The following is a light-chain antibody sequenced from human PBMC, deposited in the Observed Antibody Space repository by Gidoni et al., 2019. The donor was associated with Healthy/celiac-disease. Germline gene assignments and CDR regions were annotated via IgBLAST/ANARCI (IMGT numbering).Light chain of an antibody. J-gene: IGLJ3*02. CDR3: QSYDSSGWV. CDR2: GNS. V-gene: IGLV1-40*01. Sequence: SVLTQPPSVSGAPGQRVTISCTGSSSNIGAGYDVHWYQQLPGTAPKLLIYGNSNRPSGVPDRFSGSKSGTSASLAITGLQAEDEADYYCQSYDSSGWVFGGGTKLTVL. CDR1: SSNIGAGYD.